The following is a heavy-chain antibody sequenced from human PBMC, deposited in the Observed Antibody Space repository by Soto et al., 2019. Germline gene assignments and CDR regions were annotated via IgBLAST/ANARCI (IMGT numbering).Heavy chain of an antibody. CDR1: GYTFTSYG. CDR3: ARRPLGYCSSTSCLNFDY. D-gene: IGHD2-2*01. J-gene: IGHJ4*02. CDR2: ISAYNGNT. Sequence: GASVKVSCKASGYTFTSYGISWVRQAPGQGLEWMGWISAYNGNTNYAQKLQGRVTMTTDTSTSTAYMELRSLRSDDTAVYYCARRPLGYCSSTSCLNFDYWGQGTLVTVSS. V-gene: IGHV1-18*01.